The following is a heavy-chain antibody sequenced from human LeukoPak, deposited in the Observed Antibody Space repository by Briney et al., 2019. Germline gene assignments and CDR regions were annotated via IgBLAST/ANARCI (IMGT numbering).Heavy chain of an antibody. V-gene: IGHV4-59*08. CDR3: ARHGGSGSYFHHQRSFDL. CDR1: GGSIGNYY. D-gene: IGHD3-10*01. Sequence: PSEPLSLTCIVSGGSIGNYYWSWIRQPPGRGLEWVAYMHYSGNKNYSPSLKSRATVSIDTSQNQFSLTVDSVTAADTAVYFCARHGGSGSYFHHQRSFDLWGHGTVVIVSS. CDR2: MHYSGNK. J-gene: IGHJ3*01.